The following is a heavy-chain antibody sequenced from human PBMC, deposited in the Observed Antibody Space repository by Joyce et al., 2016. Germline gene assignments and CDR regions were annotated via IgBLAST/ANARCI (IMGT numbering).Heavy chain of an antibody. Sequence: QVLLVQSGTAQKEPGALMTVSCKTSGYTFTSYAINWVRQAPGQGLEWMGGIHAGSGGTMYSQKFHDRVSISRDTSASTVVLEVRGLISADTAPYYCTRSLPHGDGDKKATDFWGQGTLVTVSS. V-gene: IGHV1-3*05. J-gene: IGHJ4*02. CDR2: IHAGSGGT. CDR3: TRSLPHGDGDKKATDF. D-gene: IGHD4-17*01. CDR1: GYTFTSYA.